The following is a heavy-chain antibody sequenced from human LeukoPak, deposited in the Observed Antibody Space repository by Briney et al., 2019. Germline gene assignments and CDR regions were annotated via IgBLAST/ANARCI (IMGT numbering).Heavy chain of an antibody. CDR2: IHYSGST. V-gene: IGHV4-59*01. Sequence: SETLSLTCSVSGGSISSSYWSWIRQPPGKGLEWIGYIHYSGSTTYNPSLKSRVAISLDMSKNQFSLKVSSVTAADTAVYYCARNLEYCSSGSCSTGWIDPWGQGRLVTVSS. J-gene: IGHJ5*02. CDR1: GGSISSSY. CDR3: ARNLEYCSSGSCSTGWIDP. D-gene: IGHD2-15*01.